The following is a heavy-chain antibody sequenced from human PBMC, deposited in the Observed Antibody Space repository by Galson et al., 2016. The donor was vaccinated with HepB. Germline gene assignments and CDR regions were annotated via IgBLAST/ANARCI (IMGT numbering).Heavy chain of an antibody. CDR1: GFTFSRFW. V-gene: IGHV3-7*03. CDR3: ARYGDEAGWNFQH. CDR2: IKEDGSKT. Sequence: SLRLSCAASGFTFSRFWMNWVRQAPGKGLEWVASIKEDGSKTSYVDSVKGRFTIHRDNVENSLYLQMNSLRAEDTAVYYCARYGDEAGWNFQHWGQGTLVTVSS. J-gene: IGHJ1*01. D-gene: IGHD6-19*01.